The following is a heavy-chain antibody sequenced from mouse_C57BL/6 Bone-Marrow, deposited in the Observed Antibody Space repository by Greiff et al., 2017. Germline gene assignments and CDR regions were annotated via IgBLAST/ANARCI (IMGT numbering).Heavy chain of an antibody. Sequence: QVQLQQPGAELVQPGASVKMSCKASGYTFTSYWIPWVKQRPGQGLEWIGDIYPGSGSTNYNEKFKSKATLTVDTSSRTAYMQLSSLTSEDSAVYYCSSGYSPSWFAYWGQGTLVTVSA. CDR2: IYPGSGST. D-gene: IGHD2-3*01. CDR3: SSGYSPSWFAY. CDR1: GYTFTSYW. J-gene: IGHJ3*01. V-gene: IGHV1-55*01.